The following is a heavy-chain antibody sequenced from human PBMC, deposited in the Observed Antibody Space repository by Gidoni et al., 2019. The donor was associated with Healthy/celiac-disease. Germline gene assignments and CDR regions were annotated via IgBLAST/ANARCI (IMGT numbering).Heavy chain of an antibody. Sequence: EVQLVESGGGLVKPGGSLILSCAASGFTFSSYSMNWVRQAPGKGLEWVSSISSSSSYIYYADSVKGRFTITRDNAKNSLYLQMNSLRAEDTAVYYCARDSDAFDIWGQGTMVTVSS. J-gene: IGHJ3*02. CDR2: ISSSSSYI. CDR1: GFTFSSYS. CDR3: ARDSDAFDI. V-gene: IGHV3-21*01.